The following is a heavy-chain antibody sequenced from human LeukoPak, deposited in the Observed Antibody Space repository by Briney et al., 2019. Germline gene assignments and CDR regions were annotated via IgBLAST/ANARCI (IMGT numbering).Heavy chain of an antibody. Sequence: GGSLRLSCAASGFTFSSYSMNWVRQAPGKGLEWVSYISSSSSTINYADSVKGRFTISRDNAKNSLYLQMNSLRAEDTAVYYCARELGLDYWGQGTLVTVSS. CDR3: ARELGLDY. D-gene: IGHD1-26*01. V-gene: IGHV3-48*01. CDR2: ISSSSSTI. CDR1: GFTFSSYS. J-gene: IGHJ4*02.